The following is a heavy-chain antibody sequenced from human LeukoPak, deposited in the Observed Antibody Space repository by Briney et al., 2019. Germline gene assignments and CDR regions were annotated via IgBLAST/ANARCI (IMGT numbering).Heavy chain of an antibody. Sequence: SETLSLTCTVSGGSISSYYWSWIRQPPGKGLEWIGYIYYSGSTNYNPSLKSRATISIDTSKNQFSLNLRYVTAADTAVYYCARDEDNSGRYYYYMDVWGKGTTVTVSS. D-gene: IGHD3-22*01. J-gene: IGHJ6*03. CDR1: GGSISSYY. CDR2: IYYSGST. V-gene: IGHV4-59*01. CDR3: ARDEDNSGRYYYYMDV.